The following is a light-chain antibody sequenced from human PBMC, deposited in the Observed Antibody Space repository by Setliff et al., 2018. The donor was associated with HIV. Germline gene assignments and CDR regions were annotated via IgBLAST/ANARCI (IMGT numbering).Light chain of an antibody. J-gene: IGLJ1*01. CDR3: AAWDDSLNAYV. CDR2: SNN. V-gene: IGLV1-44*01. Sequence: VLTQPPSASGTPGQRGTISCSGSSSNVGSNTVNWYQQFPGTAPKLLIYSNNQRPSGVPDRFSGSKSGTSASLAISGLQSEDEADYNCAAWDDSLNAYVFGSGTKVTVL. CDR1: SSNVGSNT.